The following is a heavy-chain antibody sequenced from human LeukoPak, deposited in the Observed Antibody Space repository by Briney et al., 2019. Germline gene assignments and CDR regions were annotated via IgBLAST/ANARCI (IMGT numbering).Heavy chain of an antibody. CDR2: IYPSDSDT. CDR3: ARCWGSVTDY. V-gene: IGHV5-51*03. J-gene: IGHJ4*02. Sequence: KPGEALKLSCKGSGHSFTSYWIGWVRQMPGKGLEWRGIIYPSDSDTRYSPSFQGHVTTSADKSTSIAYLQWSSLKASDTAIYYCARCWGSVTDYWGQGTLVTVSS. CDR1: GHSFTSYW. D-gene: IGHD7-27*01.